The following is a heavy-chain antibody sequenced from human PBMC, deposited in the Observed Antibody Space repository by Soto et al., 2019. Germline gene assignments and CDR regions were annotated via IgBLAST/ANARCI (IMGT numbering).Heavy chain of an antibody. J-gene: IGHJ4*02. CDR2: INHSGST. Sequence: TLSLTCAVYGGSFSGYYWSWIRQPPGKGLEWIGEINHSGSTNYNPSLKSRVTISVDTSKNQFSLKLSSVTAADTAVYYCARENYDILIGYYFSSRKPPYYFAYWAQGPLVPVSS. V-gene: IGHV4-34*01. CDR3: ARENYDILIGYYFSSRKPPYYFAY. D-gene: IGHD3-9*01. CDR1: GGSFSGYY.